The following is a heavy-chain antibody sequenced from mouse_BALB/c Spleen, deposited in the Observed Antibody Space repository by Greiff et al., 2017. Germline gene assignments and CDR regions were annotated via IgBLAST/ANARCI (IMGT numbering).Heavy chain of an antibody. CDR1: GFNIKDTF. CDR2: IEPANGNT. V-gene: IGHV14-3*02. J-gene: IGHJ2*01. Sequence: GVELVKPGASVKLSCTASGFNIKDTFMHWVKQRPEQGLGWIGRIEPANGNTKYDPKFQGKATITADTSSNTAYLQLSSLTSEDTAVYYCAREGMYGTLDYWGQGTTLTVSS. D-gene: IGHD2-10*02. CDR3: AREGMYGTLDY.